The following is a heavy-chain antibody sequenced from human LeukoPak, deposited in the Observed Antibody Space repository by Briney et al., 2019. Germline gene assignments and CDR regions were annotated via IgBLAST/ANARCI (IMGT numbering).Heavy chain of an antibody. D-gene: IGHD6-13*01. J-gene: IGHJ4*02. CDR1: GDSVSSNSAA. V-gene: IGHV6-1*01. CDR2: TYYRSKWYN. Sequence: SQTLSLTCVISGDSVSSNSAAWNWIRQSPSRGLEWLGRTYYRSKWYNDYAVSVKSRITINPDTSKNQFSLQLNSVTPEDTAVYYCARAGRIAAAGTDLGYWGQGTLVTVSS. CDR3: ARAGRIAAAGTDLGY.